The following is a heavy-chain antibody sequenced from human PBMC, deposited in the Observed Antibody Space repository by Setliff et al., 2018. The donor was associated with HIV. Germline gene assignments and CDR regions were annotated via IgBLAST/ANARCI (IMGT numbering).Heavy chain of an antibody. J-gene: IGHJ3*02. CDR1: GGSISSYY. CDR2: IYTSGST. D-gene: IGHD2-15*01. V-gene: IGHV4-4*09. CDR3: AGCSGGSCPFDAFDI. Sequence: SLTCTVSGGSISSYYWSWIRQPPGKGLEWIGYIYTSGSTNYNPSLKSRVTISVDTSKNQFSLKLSSVTAADTAVYYCAGCSGGSCPFDAFDIWGQGTMVTVSS.